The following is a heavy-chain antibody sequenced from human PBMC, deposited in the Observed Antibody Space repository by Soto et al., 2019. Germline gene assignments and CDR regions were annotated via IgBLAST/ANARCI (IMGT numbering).Heavy chain of an antibody. CDR2: IYDSGST. CDR3: ARHGGRYCSGGTCYIYWHFDL. V-gene: IGHV4-59*08. J-gene: IGHJ2*01. D-gene: IGHD2-15*01. CDR1: GGSISTYY. Sequence: QVQLQESGPGLVKPSETLSLTCTVSGGSISTYYWSWIRQPPGKGLEWIGYIYDSGSTDYNPSLKSRVTIAVDTSTNQFSRKLSSVTAADTAVYYCARHGGRYCSGGTCYIYWHFDLWGRGTLVTVSS.